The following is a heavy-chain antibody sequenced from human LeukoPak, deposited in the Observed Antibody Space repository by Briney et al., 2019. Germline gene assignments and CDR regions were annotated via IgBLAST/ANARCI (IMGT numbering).Heavy chain of an antibody. V-gene: IGHV1-2*02. J-gene: IGHJ4*02. D-gene: IGHD6-6*01. CDR2: INPNSGGT. CDR3: ASPPPYSSPSLDY. Sequence: ASVKVSCKASGYTFTGYYMHWVRQAPGQGLEWMGWINPNSGGTNYAQKFQSRVTMTRDTSISTAYMELSRLRSDDTAVYYCASPPPYSSPSLDYWGQGTLVTVSS. CDR1: GYTFTGYY.